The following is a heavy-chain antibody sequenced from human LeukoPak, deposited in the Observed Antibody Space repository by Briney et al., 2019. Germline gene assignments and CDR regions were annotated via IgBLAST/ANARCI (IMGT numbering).Heavy chain of an antibody. CDR1: GGSISSYY. V-gene: IGHV4-59*01. J-gene: IGHJ4*02. CDR2: IYYSGST. Sequence: SETLSLTCTVSGGSISSYYWSWIRQPPGKGLEWIGYIYYSGSTNYNPSLKSRVTISLDTSKNRFSLKLSSVTAADAAVYYCARDSGPGVLFYWGQGTLVTVSS. D-gene: IGHD1-1*01. CDR3: ARDSGPGVLFY.